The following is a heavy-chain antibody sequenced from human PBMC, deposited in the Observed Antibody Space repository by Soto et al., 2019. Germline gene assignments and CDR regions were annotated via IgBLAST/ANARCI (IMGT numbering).Heavy chain of an antibody. CDR3: ATWEPHYGMDV. J-gene: IGHJ6*02. CDR1: GVSISSSSYY. D-gene: IGHD1-26*01. Sequence: ETLSLTCPVSGVSISSSSYYWGWIRQPPGKGLEWIGSIYYSGITYYNPSLKSRVTISVDTSKNQFSLKLSSVTAADTAVYYCATWEPHYGMDVWGQGTKVTVYS. CDR2: IYYSGIT. V-gene: IGHV4-39*01.